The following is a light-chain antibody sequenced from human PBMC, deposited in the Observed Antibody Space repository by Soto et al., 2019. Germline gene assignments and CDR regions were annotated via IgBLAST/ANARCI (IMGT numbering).Light chain of an antibody. Sequence: VLTQSPGTLSLSPGERATLSCRASQTVRNNYLAWYQQKPGQAPRLLIYDASNRATGIPARFSGSGSGTDFTLTISSLEPEDVAVYYCQHRNNWPRLTFGGGTKVDIK. CDR2: DAS. V-gene: IGKV3-11*01. CDR3: QHRNNWPRLT. J-gene: IGKJ4*01. CDR1: QTVRNNY.